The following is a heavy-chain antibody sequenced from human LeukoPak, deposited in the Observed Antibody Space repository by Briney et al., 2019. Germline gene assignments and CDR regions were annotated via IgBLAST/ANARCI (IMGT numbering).Heavy chain of an antibody. V-gene: IGHV3-23*01. CDR1: GFTFSSYS. D-gene: IGHD3-16*02. Sequence: GGSLRLSCAASGFTFSSYSMSWVRQAPGKGLEWVSAISGSGGSTYYADSVKGRFTISRDNSKNTLYLQMNSLRAEDTAVYYCAKWEKGDYVWGSYRYSDYWGQGTLVTVSS. J-gene: IGHJ4*02. CDR2: ISGSGGST. CDR3: AKWEKGDYVWGSYRYSDY.